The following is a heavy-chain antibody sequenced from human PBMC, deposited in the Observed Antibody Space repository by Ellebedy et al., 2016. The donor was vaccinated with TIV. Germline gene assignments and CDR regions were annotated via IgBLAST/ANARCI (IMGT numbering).Heavy chain of an antibody. V-gene: IGHV3-21*01. Sequence: GGSLRLSXVASGFTFSSYSIHWVRQAPGKGLEWVSSVSNSGTYTYYADSVRGRFTISRDNAKNSLFLQINSLRADDTAVFYCARDRPNRGERFMKLPGGYYMDVWGKGTTVTVSS. J-gene: IGHJ6*03. CDR1: GFTFSSYS. D-gene: IGHD7-27*01. CDR2: VSNSGTYT. CDR3: ARDRPNRGERFMKLPGGYYMDV.